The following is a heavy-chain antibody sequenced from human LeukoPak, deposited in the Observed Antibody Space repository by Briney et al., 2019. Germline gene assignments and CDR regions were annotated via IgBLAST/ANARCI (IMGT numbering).Heavy chain of an antibody. CDR1: GFTFSSHA. CDR3: AKDNDFWSGFGDAFDI. CDR2: ISGSGGST. D-gene: IGHD3-3*01. Sequence: GGSLRLSCAASGFTFSSHAMSWVRQAPGKGLEWVSAISGSGGSTYYADSVKGRFTISRDNSKNTLYLQMNSLRAEDTAVYYCAKDNDFWSGFGDAFDIWGQGTMVTVSS. J-gene: IGHJ3*02. V-gene: IGHV3-23*01.